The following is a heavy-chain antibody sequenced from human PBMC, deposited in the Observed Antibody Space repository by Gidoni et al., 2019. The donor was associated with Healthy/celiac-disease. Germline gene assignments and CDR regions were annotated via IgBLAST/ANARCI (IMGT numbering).Heavy chain of an antibody. V-gene: IGHV3-64D*08. Sequence: EVQLVESGGGLVKPGGSLRLTCSASGFTFSSYAMHCVRPAPGKGLEYVSAISSNGGSTYYADSVKGRFTISRDNSKNTLYLQMSSLRAEDTAVYYCVKDRSDFPLFDYWGQGTLVTVSS. CDR1: GFTFSSYA. J-gene: IGHJ4*02. CDR2: ISSNGGST. D-gene: IGHD2-21*02. CDR3: VKDRSDFPLFDY.